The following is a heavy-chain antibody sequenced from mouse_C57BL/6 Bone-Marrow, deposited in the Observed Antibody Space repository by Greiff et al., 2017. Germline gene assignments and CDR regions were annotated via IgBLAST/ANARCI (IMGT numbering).Heavy chain of an antibody. J-gene: IGHJ3*01. V-gene: IGHV5-17*01. D-gene: IGHD2-2*01. CDR1: GFTFSDYG. Sequence: EVKLVESGGGLVKPGGSLKLSCAASGFTFSDYGMHWVRQAPEKGLEWVAYISSGSSTIYYADTVKGRFTISRDNAKNTLFLQMTSLRSEDTAMYYCARPYGYDAWFAYWGQGTLVTVSA. CDR3: ARPYGYDAWFAY. CDR2: ISSGSSTI.